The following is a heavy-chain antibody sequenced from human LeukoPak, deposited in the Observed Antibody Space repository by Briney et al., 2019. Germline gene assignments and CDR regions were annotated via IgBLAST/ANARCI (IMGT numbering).Heavy chain of an antibody. Sequence: PGGSLRLSCAASGFTFSSYGMHWVRQAPGKGLEWVAVISYDGSNKYYADSVKGRFTISRDNSKNTLYLQMNSLRAEHTAVYYCAEAYANSGYDWDWFDPWGQGTLVTVS. CDR1: GFTFSSYG. V-gene: IGHV3-30*18. D-gene: IGHD5-12*01. J-gene: IGHJ5*02. CDR3: AEAYANSGYDWDWFDP. CDR2: ISYDGSNK.